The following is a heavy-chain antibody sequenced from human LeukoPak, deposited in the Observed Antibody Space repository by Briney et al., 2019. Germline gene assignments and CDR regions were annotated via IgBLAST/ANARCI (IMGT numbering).Heavy chain of an antibody. V-gene: IGHV1-69*02. CDR3: ASDIVVVPAAIARTNFQH. D-gene: IGHD2-2*01. J-gene: IGHJ1*01. Sequence: ASVKVSCKASGGTFSSYTISWVRQAPGQGLEWMGRIIPILGIANYAQKFRGRVTITADKSTSTAYMELSSLRSEGTAVYYCASDIVVVPAAIARTNFQHWGQGTLVTVSS. CDR1: GGTFSSYT. CDR2: IIPILGIA.